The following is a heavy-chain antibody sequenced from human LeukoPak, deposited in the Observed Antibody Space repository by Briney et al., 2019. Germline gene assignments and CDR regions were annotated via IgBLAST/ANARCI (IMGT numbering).Heavy chain of an antibody. CDR1: GYTFTSYD. Sequence: ASVKVSCKASGYTFTSYDINWVRQATGQGLEWMGWMNPNSGNTGYAQKFQGRVTMTRNTSISTAYMELSSLRSEDTAVYYCARTRRVVYSVAAGYYYMDVWGKGTTVTVSS. CDR3: ARTRRVVYSVAAGYYYMDV. CDR2: MNPNSGNT. D-gene: IGHD5/OR15-5a*01. J-gene: IGHJ6*03. V-gene: IGHV1-8*01.